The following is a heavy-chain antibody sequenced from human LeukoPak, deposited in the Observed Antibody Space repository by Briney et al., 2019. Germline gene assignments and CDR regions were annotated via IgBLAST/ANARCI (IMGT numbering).Heavy chain of an antibody. CDR1: GGSFSGYY. D-gene: IGHD3-16*01. Sequence: SETLSLTCAVYGGSFSGYYWSWIRQPPGKGLEWIGYIYYSGSTNYNPSLKSRVTISVDTSKNQFSLKLSSVTAADTAVYYCARVMRSRDAFDIWGQGTMATVSS. CDR3: ARVMRSRDAFDI. CDR2: IYYSGST. J-gene: IGHJ3*02. V-gene: IGHV4-59*01.